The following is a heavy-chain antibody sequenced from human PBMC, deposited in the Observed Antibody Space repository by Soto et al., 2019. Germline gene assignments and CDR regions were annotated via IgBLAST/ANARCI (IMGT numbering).Heavy chain of an antibody. CDR2: INHSGST. CDR3: ARGYYDFWSGYYRPYYYYGMDV. D-gene: IGHD3-3*01. V-gene: IGHV4-34*01. Sequence: SETLSLTCAVYGGSFSGYYWSWIRQPPGKGLEWIGEINHSGSTNYNPSLKSRVTISVDTSKNQFSLKLSSVTAADTAVYYCARGYYDFWSGYYRPYYYYGMDVWGQGTTVTAP. J-gene: IGHJ6*02. CDR1: GGSFSGYY.